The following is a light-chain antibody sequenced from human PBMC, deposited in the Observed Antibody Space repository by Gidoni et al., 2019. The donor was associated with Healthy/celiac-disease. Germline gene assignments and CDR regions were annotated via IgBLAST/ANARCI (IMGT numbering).Light chain of an antibody. V-gene: IGKV3-15*01. CDR2: GAS. J-gene: IGKJ1*01. Sequence: ERVMTQSPATLSVSPGERATLSCRASQSVSSNLAWYQQKPGQAPRLLIYGASTRATGIQARFSGSGSGTEFTLTISSLHSEDFAVYYCQQYNNWPPWTFXQXTKVEIK. CDR3: QQYNNWPPWT. CDR1: QSVSSN.